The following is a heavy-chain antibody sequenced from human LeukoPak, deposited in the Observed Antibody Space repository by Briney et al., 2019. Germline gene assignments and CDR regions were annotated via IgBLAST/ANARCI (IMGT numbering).Heavy chain of an antibody. CDR2: ISSSGSTI. CDR1: GFTFSSYE. D-gene: IGHD6-13*01. Sequence: GGSLRLSCAASGFTFSSYEMNWVRQAPGKGLEWVSYISSSGSTIYYADSVKGRFTIPRDNAKNSLYLQMNSLRAEDTAVYYCAREGGLYSSSWDDYWGQGTLVTVSS. V-gene: IGHV3-48*03. CDR3: AREGGLYSSSWDDY. J-gene: IGHJ4*02.